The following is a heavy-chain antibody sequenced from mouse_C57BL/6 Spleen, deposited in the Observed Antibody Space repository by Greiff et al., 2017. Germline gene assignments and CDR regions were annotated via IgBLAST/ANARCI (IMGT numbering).Heavy chain of an antibody. CDR3: AREEGGTTFDY. CDR1: GYTFTSYW. CDR2: IYPSDSET. J-gene: IGHJ2*01. V-gene: IGHV1-61*01. Sequence: QVQLQQPGAELVRPGSSVKLSCKASGYTFTSYWMDWVKQRPGQGLEWIGNIYPSDSETHYNQKFKDKATLTVDKSSSTAYMQLSSLTSEDSSVYSCAREEGGTTFDYWAQGTTLPVSP. D-gene: IGHD2-12*01.